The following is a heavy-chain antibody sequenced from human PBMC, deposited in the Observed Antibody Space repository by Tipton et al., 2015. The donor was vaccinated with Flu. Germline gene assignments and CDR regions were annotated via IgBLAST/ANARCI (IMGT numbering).Heavy chain of an antibody. J-gene: IGHJ4*02. CDR1: GASITGHH. D-gene: IGHD2-15*01. CDR3: ARRPSGAVVAYYFEY. V-gene: IGHV4-59*11. CDR2: THYTDSP. Sequence: TLSLTCSVSGASITGHHWNWFRQSPGKGLEWIGYTHYTDSPKYNPSLKGRITMSVDTSKSQSSLKLSSVTAADTAVYYCARRPSGAVVAYYFEYWGQGTLVTVSS.